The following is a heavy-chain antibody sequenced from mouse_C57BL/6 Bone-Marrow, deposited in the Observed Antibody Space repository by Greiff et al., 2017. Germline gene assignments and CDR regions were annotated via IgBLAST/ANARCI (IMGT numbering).Heavy chain of an antibody. V-gene: IGHV1-69*01. Sequence: QVQLQQPGAELVMPGASVKLSCKASGYTFTSYWMHWVKQRPGQGLEWIGEIDPSDSYTNYNQKFKGKATLTVDKSSSPAYMQRSSLTSEDSAVYYCARSDDCGSGSYYAMDYWGQGTSVTVSS. J-gene: IGHJ4*01. CDR2: IDPSDSYT. D-gene: IGHD1-3*01. CDR3: ARSDDCGSGSYYAMDY. CDR1: GYTFTSYW.